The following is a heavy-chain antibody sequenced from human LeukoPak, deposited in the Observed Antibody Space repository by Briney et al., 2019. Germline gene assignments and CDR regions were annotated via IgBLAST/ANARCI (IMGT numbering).Heavy chain of an antibody. D-gene: IGHD3-10*01. CDR3: ARDFRGPYYSDC. CDR2: IKQDGGEQ. Sequence: QPGGSLRLSCAASGFSFSSYWLSWVRQAPGKGLEWVASIKQDGGEQFYVDSVRGRFTISRDNAKNSLYLQMNSLSAEDTAVYYCARDFRGPYYSDCWGQGTLVTVSS. V-gene: IGHV3-7*05. J-gene: IGHJ4*02. CDR1: GFSFSSYW.